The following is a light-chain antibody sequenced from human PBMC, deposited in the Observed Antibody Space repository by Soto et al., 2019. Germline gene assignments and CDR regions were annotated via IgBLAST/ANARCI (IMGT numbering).Light chain of an antibody. CDR2: AAS. CDR1: QGISTY. Sequence: IHITPSPTYLSASVGDRVTITCRASQGISTYLNWYQQKPGKAPKLLIYAASSLQSGVPSRFSGSGSETDFTLTISSLQPEDFATYSCQQSYSTTWTFGQGTKVDI. J-gene: IGKJ1*01. CDR3: QQSYSTTWT. V-gene: IGKV1-39*01.